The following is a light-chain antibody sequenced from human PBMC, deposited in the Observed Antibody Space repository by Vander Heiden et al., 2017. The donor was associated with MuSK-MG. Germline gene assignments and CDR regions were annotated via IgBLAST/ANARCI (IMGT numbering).Light chain of an antibody. CDR2: DAS. J-gene: IGKJ4*01. V-gene: IGKV3-15*01. CDR1: QSIVTN. Sequence: TVMTQSPATLSVSPGERVTLSCRASQSIVTNLAWYQQMPGQAPRLLVHDASSRATGIPARFWGSGSGTDFTLTISSLQSEDFAVYYCQQDKDWPLTFGGGTRVDIK. CDR3: QQDKDWPLT.